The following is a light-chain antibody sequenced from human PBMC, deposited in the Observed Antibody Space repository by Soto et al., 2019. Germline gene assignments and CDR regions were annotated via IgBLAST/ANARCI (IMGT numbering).Light chain of an antibody. CDR2: GVS. J-gene: IGKJ4*01. Sequence: EIVMTQSPATLSVSPGETATLSCRASQSVAGNLPWYQQKPGQPPRLLIYGVSTRATGVPARFSGSGSETDFSLTISSLQIEDFALYYCQQSNNWPTLTFGGGTKVEIK. CDR1: QSVAGN. V-gene: IGKV3-15*01. CDR3: QQSNNWPTLT.